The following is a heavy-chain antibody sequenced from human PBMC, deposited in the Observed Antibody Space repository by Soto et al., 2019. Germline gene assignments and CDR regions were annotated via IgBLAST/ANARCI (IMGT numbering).Heavy chain of an antibody. CDR2: IHYNGNT. J-gene: IGHJ4*02. Sequence: PSQTLSLTCTVSGDYISSYSWRWIRQPPGKGLEWIGNIHYNGNTKYNPSLKSRVTISVDRSKNQFSLKLSSVTAADTAVYYCARALITKVDYWGQGTRVTVSS. CDR3: ARALITKVDY. D-gene: IGHD3-10*01. CDR1: GDYISSYS. V-gene: IGHV4-59*12.